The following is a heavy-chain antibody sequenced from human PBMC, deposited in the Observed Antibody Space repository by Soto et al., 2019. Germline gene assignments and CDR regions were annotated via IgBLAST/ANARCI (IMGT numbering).Heavy chain of an antibody. CDR1: GGSISSGGYS. Sequence: QVQLQESGPGLVKPSQTLSLTCTVSGGSISSGGYSWSWIRQHPGKGLEWIGYIYYSGSTYYNPSLTSRVTISVDTSKNQFSLKLSSVTAADTAVYYCARESPYGSGTYWFDPWGQGTLVTVSS. CDR2: IYYSGST. D-gene: IGHD3-10*01. CDR3: ARESPYGSGTYWFDP. J-gene: IGHJ5*02. V-gene: IGHV4-31*03.